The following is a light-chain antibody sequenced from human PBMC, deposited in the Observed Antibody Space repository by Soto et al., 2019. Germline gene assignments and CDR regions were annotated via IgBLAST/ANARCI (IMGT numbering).Light chain of an antibody. Sequence: QSALTQPASVSGSPGQSITISCTGTSSDVGGYNYVSWYQHHPGKVPKLMIYEVSNRPSGISNRFSGSKSGNTASLTISGLQSEDEADYYCRSYTTSYTQVFGGGTKLTVL. CDR3: RSYTTSYTQV. J-gene: IGLJ2*01. V-gene: IGLV2-14*01. CDR2: EVS. CDR1: SSDVGGYNY.